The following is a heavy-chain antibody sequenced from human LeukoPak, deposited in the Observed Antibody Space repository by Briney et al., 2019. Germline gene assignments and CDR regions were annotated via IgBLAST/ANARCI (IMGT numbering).Heavy chain of an antibody. D-gene: IGHD1-7*01. Sequence: SVKVSCKASGGTFSSYAISWVRQAPGQGLEWMGRIIPIFGTANYAQKFQGRVTITTDESTSTAYMELSSLRSEDTAVYYCARGYGTEPYYFDYWGQGALVTVSS. J-gene: IGHJ4*02. CDR3: ARGYGTEPYYFDY. V-gene: IGHV1-69*05. CDR1: GGTFSSYA. CDR2: IIPIFGTA.